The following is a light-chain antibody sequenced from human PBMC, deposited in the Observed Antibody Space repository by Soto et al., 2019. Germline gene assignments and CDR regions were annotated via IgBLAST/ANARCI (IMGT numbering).Light chain of an antibody. V-gene: IGKV4-1*01. Sequence: DIVMTQSPDSLAVSLGERATINCKSSQSVLYSSNNKNYLAWYQQKPGQPPKLLIYWASTRESGVPDRFSGNGSGTDFTLTISSVQAEDVAVYYCQKYYTNALTFGGGTKVGVK. CDR1: QSVLYSSNNKNY. CDR3: QKYYTNALT. J-gene: IGKJ4*01. CDR2: WAS.